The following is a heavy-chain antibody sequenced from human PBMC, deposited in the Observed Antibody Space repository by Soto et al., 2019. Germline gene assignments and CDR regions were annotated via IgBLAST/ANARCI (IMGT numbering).Heavy chain of an antibody. CDR3: ARELRYFDWPPNPPDY. CDR2: ISSSSSYI. J-gene: IGHJ4*02. CDR1: GFTFSSYS. Sequence: EVQLVESGGGLVKPGGSLRLSCAASGFTFSSYSMNWVRQAPGKGLEGVSSISSSSSYIYYADSVKGRFPISRDNAKNSMYLQMNSLRAEDTAVYYCARELRYFDWPPNPPDYWGQGTLVTVSS. D-gene: IGHD3-9*01. V-gene: IGHV3-21*01.